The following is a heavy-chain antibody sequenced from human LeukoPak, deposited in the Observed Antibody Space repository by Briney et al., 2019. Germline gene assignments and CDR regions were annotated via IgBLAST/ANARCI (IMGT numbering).Heavy chain of an antibody. D-gene: IGHD3-22*01. V-gene: IGHV4-61*02. Sequence: SETLSLTCTVSGGSISSGSYYWSWIRQPAGKGLEWIGRIYTSGSTNYNPSLKSRVTISVDTSKNQFSLKLSSVTAADTAVYYCARDRHRRHYYDSSLHPPLDYWGQGTLVTVSS. CDR3: ARDRHRRHYYDSSLHPPLDY. CDR1: GGSISSGSYY. CDR2: IYTSGST. J-gene: IGHJ4*02.